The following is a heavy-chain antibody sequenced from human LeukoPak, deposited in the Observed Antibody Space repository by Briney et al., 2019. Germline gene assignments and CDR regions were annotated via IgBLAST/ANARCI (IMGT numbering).Heavy chain of an antibody. CDR2: IHTSGST. CDR1: GDSISNYY. D-gene: IGHD3-22*01. V-gene: IGHV4-4*07. J-gene: IGHJ3*02. Sequence: SETLSLTCTVSGDSISNYYWSWIRQPAGKGLEWIGRIHTSGSTNYNPSLKSRVTMSVDTSKDQFSLNLTSVTAADTAVYYCVRLPYYYDSSGYYSDAFDIWGQGTMVTVSS. CDR3: VRLPYYYDSSGYYSDAFDI.